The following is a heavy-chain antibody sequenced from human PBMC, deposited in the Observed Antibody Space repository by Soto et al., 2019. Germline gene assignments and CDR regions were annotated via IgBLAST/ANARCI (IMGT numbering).Heavy chain of an antibody. Sequence: PGESLKISCKASGYSFPNYWIAWVRQMPGKGLEWMGIIYPDDSDTRYSPSFQGQVTISADKSITTAYLQWSSLKASDTAMYYCARTESGYSYGFVDVWGQGTTVTVSS. CDR1: GYSFPNYW. CDR2: IYPDDSDT. CDR3: ARTESGYSYGFVDV. V-gene: IGHV5-51*01. D-gene: IGHD5-18*01. J-gene: IGHJ6*02.